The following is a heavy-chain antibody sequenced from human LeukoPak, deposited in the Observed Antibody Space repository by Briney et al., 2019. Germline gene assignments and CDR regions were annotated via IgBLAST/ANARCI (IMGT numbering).Heavy chain of an antibody. CDR2: IYHSGST. CDR1: GGSISSSSYY. V-gene: IGHV4-39*07. CDR3: ARERDLLYYYYMDV. J-gene: IGHJ6*03. Sequence: PSETLSLTCNVSGGSISSSSYYWGWIRQPPGKGLEWIGSIYHSGSTYYNPSLKSRVTISVDTSKNQFSLKLSSVTAADTAVYYCARERDLLYYYYMDVWGKGTTVTVSS. D-gene: IGHD1-26*01.